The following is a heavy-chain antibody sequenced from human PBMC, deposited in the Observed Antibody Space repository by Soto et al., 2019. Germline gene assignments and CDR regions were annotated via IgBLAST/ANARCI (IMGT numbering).Heavy chain of an antibody. CDR3: AREIEGCSGGSCYPGYSWFDP. V-gene: IGHV4-38-2*02. Sequence: SETLSLTCAVSGYSISSGYYWGWIRQPPGKGLEWIGSIYHSGSTYYNPSLKSRVTISVDTSKNQFSLKLSSVTAADTAVYYCAREIEGCSGGSCYPGYSWFDPWGQGTLVTVS. J-gene: IGHJ5*02. D-gene: IGHD2-15*01. CDR2: IYHSGST. CDR1: GYSISSGYY.